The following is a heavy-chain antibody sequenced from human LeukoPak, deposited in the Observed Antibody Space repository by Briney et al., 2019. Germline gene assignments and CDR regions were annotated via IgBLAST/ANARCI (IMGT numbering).Heavy chain of an antibody. J-gene: IGHJ6*02. CDR1: GGSFSGYY. V-gene: IGHV4-34*01. CDR2: INHSGST. CDR3: ARSNYYYGMDV. Sequence: SETLSLTCAVYGGSFSGYYWSWIRQPPGKGLEWIGEINHSGSTNYNPSLKSRVTISVDTSKNQISLKLSSVTAADTAVYYCARSNYYYGMDVWGQGTTVTVSS.